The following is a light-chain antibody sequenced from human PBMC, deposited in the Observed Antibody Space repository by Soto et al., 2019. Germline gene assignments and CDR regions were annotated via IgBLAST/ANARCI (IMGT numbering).Light chain of an antibody. Sequence: EIVLMQSPGTLSLSPGEGATLSCRASQSVNSNYLAWYQQKPGQAPTVLIFDTSRRATGVPDRFSGSGSGTDFTLTISSLQPEDFATYYCQQSYSSPRTFGQGTKVEIK. J-gene: IGKJ1*01. CDR2: DTS. V-gene: IGKV3D-20*02. CDR1: QSVNSNY. CDR3: QQSYSSPRT.